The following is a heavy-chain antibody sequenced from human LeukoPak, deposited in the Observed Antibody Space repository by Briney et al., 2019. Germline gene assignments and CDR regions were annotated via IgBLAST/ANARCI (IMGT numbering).Heavy chain of an antibody. CDR1: GYSFTSYC. D-gene: IGHD3-10*01. V-gene: IGHV5-51*04. Sequence: GQSLKISCQGSGYSFTSYCIGWVRPMPGQGREWMEITYPGHSHTSNTPPFQGQVTIPADKPISPAYRQWSSRKASHAAMYYCARSGDAFDIWGQGTMVSVSS. CDR3: ARSGDAFDI. CDR2: TYPGHSHT. J-gene: IGHJ3*02.